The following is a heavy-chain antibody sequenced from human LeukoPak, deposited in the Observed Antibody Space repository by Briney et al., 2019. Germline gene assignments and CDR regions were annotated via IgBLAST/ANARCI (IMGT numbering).Heavy chain of an antibody. CDR2: IYYSGST. CDR3: ARQPTWLQPRASGATTDY. V-gene: IGHV4-39*01. D-gene: IGHD5-18*01. J-gene: IGHJ4*02. Sequence: SETLSLTCTVSGGSISSSSYYWGWIRQPPGKGLEWIGSIYYSGSTYYNPSLKSRVTISVDTSKNQFSLKLSSVTAADTAVYYCARQPTWLQPRASGATTDYWGQGTLVTVSS. CDR1: GGSISSSSYY.